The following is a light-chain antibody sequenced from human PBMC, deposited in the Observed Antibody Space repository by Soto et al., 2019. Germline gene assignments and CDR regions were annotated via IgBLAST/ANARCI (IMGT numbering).Light chain of an antibody. CDR2: DVT. J-gene: IGLJ2*01. Sequence: QSVLTQPPSASASPGQSVTISCTGTNNGIGGYNYVSWYQHHPGKAPQLIIYDVTKRPSGVLDRFSGSKSGNTASLTVAGLQTYDEAEYFCSSYAGSSNLVFGTGTKLTVL. CDR3: SSYAGSSNLV. V-gene: IGLV2-8*01. CDR1: NNGIGGYNY.